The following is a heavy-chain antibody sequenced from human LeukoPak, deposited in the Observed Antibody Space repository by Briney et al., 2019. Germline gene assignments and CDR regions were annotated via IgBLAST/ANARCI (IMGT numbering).Heavy chain of an antibody. J-gene: IGHJ4*02. CDR1: GFTFSSYS. Sequence: PGGSLRLSCAASGFTFSSYSMNWVRQAPGKGLEWVSYISSSSSTIYYADSVKGRFTISRDNAKNSLYLQMNSLRAEDTAVYYCARDMLDDSSGYYYSRIDYWGQGTLVTVSS. CDR2: ISSSSSTI. CDR3: ARDMLDDSSGYYYSRIDY. V-gene: IGHV3-48*01. D-gene: IGHD3-22*01.